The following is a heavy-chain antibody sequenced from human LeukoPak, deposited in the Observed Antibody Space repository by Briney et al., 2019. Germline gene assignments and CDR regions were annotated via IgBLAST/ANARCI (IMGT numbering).Heavy chain of an antibody. Sequence: SQTLSLICTVSGSSLRSGSYYWSWIRQPAGKGLEWIGRIYTSGSTNYNPSLKSRVTISVDTSKNQFSLKLSSVTAADTAVYYCARDLDNWNYDWFDPWGQGTLVTVSS. V-gene: IGHV4-61*02. CDR2: IYTSGST. CDR1: GSSLRSGSYY. CDR3: ARDLDNWNYDWFDP. J-gene: IGHJ5*02. D-gene: IGHD1-7*01.